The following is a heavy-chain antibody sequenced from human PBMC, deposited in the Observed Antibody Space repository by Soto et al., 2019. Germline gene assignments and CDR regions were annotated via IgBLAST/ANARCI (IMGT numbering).Heavy chain of an antibody. J-gene: IGHJ4*02. Sequence: QVQLVESGGGVVQPGRSLRLSCAASGFTLSSYSMHWVRQAPGKGLEWVGVISYDGNKKYYRDSVKGRFSISRDTSNNTVHLHMNSLRPEDTAVYYCARSVAVAGLDYWGQGSLVTVSS. D-gene: IGHD6-19*01. CDR3: ARSVAVAGLDY. V-gene: IGHV3-30-3*01. CDR1: GFTLSSYS. CDR2: ISYDGNKK.